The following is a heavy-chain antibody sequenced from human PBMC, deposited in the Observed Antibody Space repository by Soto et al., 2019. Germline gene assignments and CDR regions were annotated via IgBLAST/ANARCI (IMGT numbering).Heavy chain of an antibody. D-gene: IGHD3-22*01. J-gene: IGHJ1*01. CDR3: ARLGHVYYYDSSGYREYFQH. CDR2: IYYSGST. V-gene: IGHV4-59*01. CDR1: GGSISSYY. Sequence: ETLSQTCTVSGGSISSYYWIWIRQPPGKGLEWIGYIYYSGSTNYNPSLKSRVTISVDTSKNQFSLKLSSVTAADTAVYYCARLGHVYYYDSSGYREYFQHWGQGTLVTVSS.